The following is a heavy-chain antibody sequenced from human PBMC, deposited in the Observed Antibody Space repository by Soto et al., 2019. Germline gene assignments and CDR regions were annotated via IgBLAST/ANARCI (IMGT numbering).Heavy chain of an antibody. CDR3: AKGGQLLTEGGGY. CDR1: GFTFDDYA. V-gene: IGHV3-9*01. Sequence: EVQLVESGGGLVQPGRSLRLSCAASGFTFDDYAMHWVRQAPGKGLEWVSGISWNSGSIGYADSVKGRVTISRDNAKNSLYLQMNSLIVEDTALYYCAKGGQLLTEGGGYWGQGTLVTVSS. J-gene: IGHJ4*02. D-gene: IGHD2-2*01. CDR2: ISWNSGSI.